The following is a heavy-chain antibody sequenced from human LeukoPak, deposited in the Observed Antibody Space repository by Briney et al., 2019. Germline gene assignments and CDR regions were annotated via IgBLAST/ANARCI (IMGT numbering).Heavy chain of an antibody. J-gene: IGHJ2*01. CDR1: GGPISSSF. CDR2: IYYSGST. V-gene: IGHV4-59*01. CDR3: ARRGANSGSYSHFDL. Sequence: SETPSPTCTVSGGPISSSFWSWIRQPPGKGLEWIGHIYYSGSTNYNPSLKSRVTISVDTSKNQFSLKLSSVTAADTAVYSCARRGANSGSYSHFDLWGRGTLVTVSA. D-gene: IGHD1-26*01.